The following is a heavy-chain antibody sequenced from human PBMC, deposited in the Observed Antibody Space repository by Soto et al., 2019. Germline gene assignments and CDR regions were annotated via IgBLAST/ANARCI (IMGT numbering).Heavy chain of an antibody. J-gene: IGHJ6*02. CDR3: ARMSCSRTTAYYGMDV. Sequence: PGESLKISCKGSGYSFTAYCITWVRQMPGQGLEWMGRIDPSASYTHYGPAFQGHVAISVDRSINTAYLQWSSLKASDTAMYYCARMSCSRTTAYYGMDVWGQGTAVTV. D-gene: IGHD2-2*01. CDR2: IDPSASYT. V-gene: IGHV5-10-1*01. CDR1: GYSFTAYC.